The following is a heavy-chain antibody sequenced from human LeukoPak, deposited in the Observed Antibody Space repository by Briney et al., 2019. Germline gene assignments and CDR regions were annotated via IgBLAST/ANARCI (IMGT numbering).Heavy chain of an antibody. CDR2: IYYSGST. CDR1: GGSISSGDYY. CDR3: AREVTGTTNTLYNWFDP. J-gene: IGHJ5*02. Sequence: PSETLSLTCTVSGGSISSGDYYWSWIRQPPGKGLEWIGYIYYSGSTYYNPSLKSRVTISVGTSKNQFSLKLSSVTAADTAVYCCAREVTGTTNTLYNWFDPWGQGTLVTVSS. V-gene: IGHV4-30-4*08. D-gene: IGHD1-7*01.